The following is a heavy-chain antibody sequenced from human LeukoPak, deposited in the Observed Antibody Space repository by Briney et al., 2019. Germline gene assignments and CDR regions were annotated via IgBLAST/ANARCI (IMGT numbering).Heavy chain of an antibody. V-gene: IGHV3-7*03. CDR2: IKLDGSEK. J-gene: IGHJ6*02. D-gene: IGHD3-16*01. CDR1: GFTFGKYW. Sequence: GGSLRLSCVASGFTFGKYWMSWVRQAPGKGLEWVANIKLDGSEKNYVDSVKGRFTISRDNTKNSLYLQMNSLRAEDTAVYFCARGGGLDVWGQGATVTVSS. CDR3: ARGGGLDV.